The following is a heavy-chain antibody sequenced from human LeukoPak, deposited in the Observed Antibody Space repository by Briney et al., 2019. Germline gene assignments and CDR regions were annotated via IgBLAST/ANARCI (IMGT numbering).Heavy chain of an antibody. J-gene: IGHJ6*02. CDR1: GYTFTSYY. V-gene: IGHV1-46*01. Sequence: ASVKVSYKASGYTFTSYYMHWVRQAPGQGLEWMGIINPSGGSTSYAQKFQGRVTMTRDTSTSTVYMELSSLRSEDTAVYYCARCGSYYDILTGYYRRLDYYYGMDVWGQGTTVTVSS. D-gene: IGHD3-9*01. CDR2: INPSGGST. CDR3: ARCGSYYDILTGYYRRLDYYYGMDV.